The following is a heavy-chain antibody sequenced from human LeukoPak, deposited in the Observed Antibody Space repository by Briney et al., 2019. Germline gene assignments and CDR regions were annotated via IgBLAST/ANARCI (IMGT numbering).Heavy chain of an antibody. J-gene: IGHJ6*03. CDR3: ARDYSLVVRGVNYYFHMDV. CDR1: GFTFSSYE. CDR2: ISSSGSTI. D-gene: IGHD3-10*01. V-gene: IGHV3-48*03. Sequence: GGSLRLSCAASGFTFSSYEMNWVRQAPGKGLEWVSYISSSGSTIYYADSVKGRFTISRDNAKNSLYLQMNSLRAEDTATYYCARDYSLVVRGVNYYFHMDVWGKGTTVFVSS.